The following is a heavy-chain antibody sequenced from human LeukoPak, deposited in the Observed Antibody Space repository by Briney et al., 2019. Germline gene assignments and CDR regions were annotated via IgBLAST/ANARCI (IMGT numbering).Heavy chain of an antibody. CDR2: IYYSGST. V-gene: IGHV4-34*01. J-gene: IGHJ4*02. Sequence: SETLSLTCAVYGGSFSGYYWSWIRQPPGKGLEWIGSIYYSGSTYYNPSLKSRVTISVDTSKNQFSLKLSSVTAADTAVYYCARVRPYGYYDSSPRVDYWGQGTLVTVSS. CDR1: GGSFSGYY. CDR3: ARVRPYGYYDSSPRVDY. D-gene: IGHD3-22*01.